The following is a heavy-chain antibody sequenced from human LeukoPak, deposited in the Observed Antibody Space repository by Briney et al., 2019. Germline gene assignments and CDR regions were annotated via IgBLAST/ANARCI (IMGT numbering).Heavy chain of an antibody. J-gene: IGHJ4*02. Sequence: ASVKVSCKASGYTFTSYDINWVRQATGQGLEWMGWMNPNSGNTGYAQKFQGRVTITRNTSISTAYMELSSLRSEDTAVYYCARTQRIERYSSSSPLVYWGQGTLVTVSS. CDR1: GYTFTSYD. D-gene: IGHD6-6*01. V-gene: IGHV1-8*03. CDR3: ARTQRIERYSSSSPLVY. CDR2: MNPNSGNT.